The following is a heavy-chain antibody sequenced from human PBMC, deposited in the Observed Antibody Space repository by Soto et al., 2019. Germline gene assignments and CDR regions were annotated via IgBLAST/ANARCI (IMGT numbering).Heavy chain of an antibody. CDR2: IYYSGST. J-gene: IGHJ5*02. D-gene: IGHD3-10*01. CDR3: ARDNGEWRPSNWFDP. V-gene: IGHV4-31*03. Sequence: SETLSLTCTVSGGSISSGGYYWSWIRQHPGKGLEWIGYIYYSGSTYYNPSLKSRVTISVDTSKNQFSLKLSSVTAADTAVYYCARDNGEWRPSNWFDPWGQGTLVTVSS. CDR1: GGSISSGGYY.